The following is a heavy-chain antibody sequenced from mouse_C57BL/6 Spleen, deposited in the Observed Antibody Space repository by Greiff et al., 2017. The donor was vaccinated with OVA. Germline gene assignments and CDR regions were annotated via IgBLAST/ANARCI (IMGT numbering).Heavy chain of an antibody. V-gene: IGHV5-4*03. J-gene: IGHJ3*01. CDR1: GFTFSSYA. Sequence: EVKVVESGGGLVKPGGSLKLSCAASGFTFSSYAMSWVRQTPEKRLEWVATISDGGSYTYYPDNVKGRFTISRDNAKNNLYLQMSHLKSEDTAMYYCARGEDSFAYWGQGTLVTVSA. CDR3: ARGEDSFAY. CDR2: ISDGGSYT.